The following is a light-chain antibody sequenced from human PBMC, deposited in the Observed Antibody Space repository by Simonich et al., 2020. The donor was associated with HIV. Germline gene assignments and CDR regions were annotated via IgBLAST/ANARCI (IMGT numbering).Light chain of an antibody. Sequence: DIQMTQSPSTLSVSVGDRVTITCRASQSISSWLAWYQQKPGKAPKLLIYTASSLESGVPSRFSGSGSGTEFTLTISSLQPDDFATYYCQHYNSFPVTFGQGTRLEMK. J-gene: IGKJ5*01. CDR2: TAS. V-gene: IGKV1-5*03. CDR1: QSISSW. CDR3: QHYNSFPVT.